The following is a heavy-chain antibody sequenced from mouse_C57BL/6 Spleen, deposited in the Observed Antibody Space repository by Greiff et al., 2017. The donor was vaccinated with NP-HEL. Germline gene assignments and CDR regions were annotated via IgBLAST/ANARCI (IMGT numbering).Heavy chain of an antibody. CDR2: INPNNGGT. J-gene: IGHJ4*01. Sequence: EVQLQQSGPELVKPGASVKMSCKASGYTFTDYNMHWVKQSHGKSLEWIGYINPNNGGTSYNQKFKGKATLTVNKSSSTAYMELRSLTSEDSAVYYCARAYYYGSDYYAMDYWGQGTSVTVSS. V-gene: IGHV1-22*01. CDR1: GYTFTDYN. CDR3: ARAYYYGSDYYAMDY. D-gene: IGHD1-1*01.